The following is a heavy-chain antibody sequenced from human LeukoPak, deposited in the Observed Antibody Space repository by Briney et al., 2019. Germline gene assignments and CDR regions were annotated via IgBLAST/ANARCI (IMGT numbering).Heavy chain of an antibody. V-gene: IGHV1-2*02. J-gene: IGHJ4*02. Sequence: ASVKVSCKASGYTFTGYYMHWVRQAPGQGLEWMGWINPNSGGTNYAQKFQGRVTMTRDTSISTAYMELSSLRSEDTAVYYCARDRVMSSGYLAEPDYWGQGTLVTVSS. CDR1: GYTFTGYY. CDR2: INPNSGGT. D-gene: IGHD3-22*01. CDR3: ARDRVMSSGYLAEPDY.